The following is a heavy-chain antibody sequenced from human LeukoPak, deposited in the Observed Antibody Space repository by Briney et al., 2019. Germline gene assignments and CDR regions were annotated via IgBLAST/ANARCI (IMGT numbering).Heavy chain of an antibody. CDR3: ARATPTVTTLFDY. D-gene: IGHD4-17*01. V-gene: IGHV4-38-2*02. CDR2: IYHSGST. J-gene: IGHJ4*02. CDR1: GYSISSGYY. Sequence: SETLSLTCTVSGYSISSGYYWGWIRQPPGKGLEWIGSIYHSGSTYYNPSLKSQVTISVDTSKNQFSLKLSSVTAADTAVYYCARATPTVTTLFDYWGQGTLVTVSS.